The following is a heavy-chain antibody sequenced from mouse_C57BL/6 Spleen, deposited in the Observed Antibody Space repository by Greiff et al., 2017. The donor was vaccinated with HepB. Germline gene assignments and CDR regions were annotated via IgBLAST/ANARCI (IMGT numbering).Heavy chain of an antibody. Sequence: VKLVESGAELARPGASVKLSCKASGYTFTSYGISWVKQRTGQGLEWIGEIYPRSGNTYYNEKFKGKATLTADKASSTAYMELRSLTAEDSAVYFCARGMDYWGQGTSVTVSS. CDR3: ARGMDY. V-gene: IGHV1-81*01. CDR1: GYTFTSYG. CDR2: IYPRSGNT. J-gene: IGHJ4*01.